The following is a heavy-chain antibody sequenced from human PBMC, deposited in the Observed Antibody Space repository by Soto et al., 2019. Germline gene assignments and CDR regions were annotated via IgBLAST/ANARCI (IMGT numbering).Heavy chain of an antibody. CDR1: GFTFSLYS. D-gene: IGHD3-10*01. J-gene: IGHJ4*02. V-gene: IGHV3-48*04. CDR3: GRGDGYGFGLAIDY. Sequence: EVQLVESGGGLVQPGGSLRLSCVASGFTFSLYSMGWVRQAPGKGLQWISCISSSSSTIYYADSVKGGFTISRDNDKNSLYLEENSRRAEDTAIYYCGRGDGYGFGLAIDYWGQGTLVTVSS. CDR2: ISSSSSTI.